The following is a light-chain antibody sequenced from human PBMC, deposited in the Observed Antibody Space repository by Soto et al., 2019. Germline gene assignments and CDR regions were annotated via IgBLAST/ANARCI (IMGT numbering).Light chain of an antibody. CDR2: GAF. J-gene: IGKJ4*01. V-gene: IGKV3-20*01. CDR3: QQYSSSPT. Sequence: EIVLTQSPGTLSLSPGERATLSCRASQSVSSSYLAWYQQKHGQAPRLLMYGAFSRATAIPDRFSGSGSGTDLTLTISRLEPEDFAVYYCQQYSSSPTFGGGTKVEIK. CDR1: QSVSSSY.